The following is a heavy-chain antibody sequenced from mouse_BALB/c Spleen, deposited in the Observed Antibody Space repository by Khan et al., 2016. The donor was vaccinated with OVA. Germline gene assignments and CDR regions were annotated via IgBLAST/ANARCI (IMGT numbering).Heavy chain of an antibody. CDR3: TRWATWFFDV. Sequence: QVQLKESGAELVRPGTSVKISCKASGYTFTNYWLGWVKQRPGNGLEWIGDIYPGDGYINYNEKFKGRATLTAGTSSSTAYIHISGLTSEDSAVYFCTRWATWFFDVWGAGTTVTVSS. J-gene: IGHJ1*01. CDR1: GYTFTNYW. V-gene: IGHV1-63*02. D-gene: IGHD3-1*01. CDR2: IYPGDGYI.